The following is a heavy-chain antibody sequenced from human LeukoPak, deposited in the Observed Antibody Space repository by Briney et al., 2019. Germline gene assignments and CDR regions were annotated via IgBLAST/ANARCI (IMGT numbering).Heavy chain of an antibody. V-gene: IGHV3-74*01. CDR2: IKSDGSTT. D-gene: IGHD5-18*01. CDR1: GXTFSSYW. J-gene: IGHJ4*02. Sequence: PGGSLRLSCSASGXTFSSYWRHWVRQAPGKGLVWVSRIKSDGSTTTYADSVKGRFTISRDNAKNTLYLQMNSLRAEDAAVYYCARVVDTHFDYWGQGTLVTVSS. CDR3: ARVVDTHFDY.